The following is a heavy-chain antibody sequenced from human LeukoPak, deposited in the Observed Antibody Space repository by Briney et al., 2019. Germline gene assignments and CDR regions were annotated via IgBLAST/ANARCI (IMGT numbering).Heavy chain of an antibody. V-gene: IGHV3-33*06. Sequence: PGGSLRLSCAASGFTFSSYGMHWVRQAPGKGLEWVAIIWYDGSSKYYTDSVKGRFTISRDNSKNMLYLQMNSLRAEDTAVYYCAKGRTMIVVVSYYWGQGTLVTVSS. J-gene: IGHJ4*02. CDR2: IWYDGSSK. CDR1: GFTFSSYG. CDR3: AKGRTMIVVVSYY. D-gene: IGHD3-22*01.